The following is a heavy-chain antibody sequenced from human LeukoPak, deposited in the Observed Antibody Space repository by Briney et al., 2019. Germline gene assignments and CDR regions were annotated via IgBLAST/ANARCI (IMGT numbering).Heavy chain of an antibody. D-gene: IGHD5-18*01. CDR2: ISAYNGNT. CDR3: ARDTAMVTGFDY. CDR1: AYTFTSYG. Sequence: ASVKVSCKASAYTFTSYGISWVRQAPGQGLERMGWISAYNGNTNYAQKLQGRVTMTTDTSTSTAYMELRSLRSDDTAVYYCARDTAMVTGFDYWGQGTLVTVSS. J-gene: IGHJ4*02. V-gene: IGHV1-18*01.